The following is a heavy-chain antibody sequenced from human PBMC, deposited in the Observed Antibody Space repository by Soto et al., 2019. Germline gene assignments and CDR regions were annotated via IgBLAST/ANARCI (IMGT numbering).Heavy chain of an antibody. CDR2: ISYDGSNK. V-gene: IGHV3-30-3*01. CDR3: ARDDYGDYVYLRY. Sequence: QVQLVESGGGVVQPGRSLRLSCAASGFTFSSYAMHWVRQAPGEGLEWVAVISYDGSNKYYADSVKGRFTISRDNSKNTLYLQMNSLRAEDTAVYYCARDDYGDYVYLRYWGQGTLVTVSS. D-gene: IGHD4-17*01. J-gene: IGHJ4*02. CDR1: GFTFSSYA.